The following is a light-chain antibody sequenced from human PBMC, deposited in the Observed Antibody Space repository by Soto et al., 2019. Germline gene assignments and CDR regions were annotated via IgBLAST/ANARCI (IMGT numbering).Light chain of an antibody. V-gene: IGKV1-5*01. CDR3: QQDNSYPWM. Sequence: ITKWPATVPASVGDRVTITCRASQSIRSWLAWYHQKPGKAPKLLVYDACSLESGVPSRFSGSGSGTEFTLAITILQPWDFATYFRQQDNSYPWMVGQGTKVDI. J-gene: IGKJ1*01. CDR1: QSIRSW. CDR2: DAC.